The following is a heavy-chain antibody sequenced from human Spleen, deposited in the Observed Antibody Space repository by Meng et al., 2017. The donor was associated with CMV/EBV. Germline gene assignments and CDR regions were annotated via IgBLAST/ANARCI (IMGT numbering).Heavy chain of an antibody. D-gene: IGHD5-12*01. J-gene: IGHJ5*02. Sequence: SETLSLTCTVSGGSISSYYWSWIRQPPGKGLEWIGEINHSGSTNYNPSLKSRVTISVDTSKNQFSLKLSSVTAADTAVYYCARGGRYSRLNWFDPWGQGTLVTVSS. CDR3: ARGGRYSRLNWFDP. CDR2: INHSGST. CDR1: GGSISSYY. V-gene: IGHV4-59*01.